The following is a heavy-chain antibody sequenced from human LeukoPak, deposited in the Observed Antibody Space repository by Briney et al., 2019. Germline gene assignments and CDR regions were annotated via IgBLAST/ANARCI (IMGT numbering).Heavy chain of an antibody. J-gene: IGHJ4*02. D-gene: IGHD6-13*01. CDR3: ARGDSSSYEVYFDY. Sequence: GGSLRLSWAASGFTFSSYAMSWVRQAPDKGLEWVAVIWYDGTNKYYADSVKGRFTISRDNSKNTLYLQMNSLRAEDTAVYYCARGDSSSYEVYFDYWGQGTLVTVSS. CDR1: GFTFSSYA. CDR2: IWYDGTNK. V-gene: IGHV3-33*08.